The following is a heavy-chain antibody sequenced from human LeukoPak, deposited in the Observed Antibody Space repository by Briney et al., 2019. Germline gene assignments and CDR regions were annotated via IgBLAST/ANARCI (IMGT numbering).Heavy chain of an antibody. CDR1: DYSISCGYF. V-gene: IGHV4-38-2*02. J-gene: IGHJ6*03. CDR3: ARDETYSSDWQPNHSHYYMDV. D-gene: IGHD6-19*01. CDR2: IYHSGST. Sequence: TTSETLSLTCSVSDYSISCGYFWGWIRQPPGKGLEWIGSIYHSGSTHYNPSLQSRVTISVDTSRNQFSLRLTSVTAADTAVYYCARDETYSSDWQPNHSHYYMDVWGKGITVTVSS.